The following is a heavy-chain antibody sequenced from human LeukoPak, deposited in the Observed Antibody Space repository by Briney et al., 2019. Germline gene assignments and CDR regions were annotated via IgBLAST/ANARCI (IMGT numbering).Heavy chain of an antibody. Sequence: SETLSLTCTVSGGSISSYYWSWIRQPPGKGLEWIGYIYYSGSTNYNPSLKSRVTISVDTSKNQFSLKLSSVTAADTAVYYCARDLGIAVAGNYYYYGMDVWGKGTTATVSS. D-gene: IGHD6-19*01. CDR3: ARDLGIAVAGNYYYYGMDV. J-gene: IGHJ6*04. CDR1: GGSISSYY. CDR2: IYYSGST. V-gene: IGHV4-59*01.